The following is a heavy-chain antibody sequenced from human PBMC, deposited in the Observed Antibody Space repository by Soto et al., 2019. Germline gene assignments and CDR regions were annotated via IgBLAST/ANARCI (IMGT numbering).Heavy chain of an antibody. J-gene: IGHJ4*02. CDR3: SRDQHETPLWSGSSFDY. CDR2: IKQDGSEK. Sequence: GGSLRLSCAASGFTFSSYWMSWVRQAPGKGLEWVANIKQDGSEKYYVDSVKGRFTISRDNAKNSLYLQMNSLRAEDTAVYYYSRDQHETPLWSGSSFDYWGQGTLVTVSS. V-gene: IGHV3-7*01. CDR1: GFTFSSYW. D-gene: IGHD3-3*01.